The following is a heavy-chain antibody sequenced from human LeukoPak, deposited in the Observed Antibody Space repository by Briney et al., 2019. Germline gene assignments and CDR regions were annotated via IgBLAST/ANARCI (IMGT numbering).Heavy chain of an antibody. CDR1: GFTFSDYY. D-gene: IGHD3-3*01. CDR3: ARAAYDFWSGYDGYYYYMGV. Sequence: GGSLRLSCAASGFTFSDYYMSWIRQAPGKGLEGVSYISSSGSTIYYADSVKGRFTISRDNAKNSLYLQMNSLRAEDTAVYYCARAAYDFWSGYDGYYYYMGVWGKGTTVTVSS. CDR2: ISSSGSTI. J-gene: IGHJ6*03. V-gene: IGHV3-11*04.